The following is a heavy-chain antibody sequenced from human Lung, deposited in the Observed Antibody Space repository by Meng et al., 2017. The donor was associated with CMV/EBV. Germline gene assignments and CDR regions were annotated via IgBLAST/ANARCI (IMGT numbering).Heavy chain of an antibody. J-gene: IGHJ6*02. Sequence: GGSLRPSXTASRLTFSNAWISWVRQAPGRGLEWVGRIISRTDGGTTDYAAPAKGRFTISRDDSDNTLYLLMDRLKIDDTTVYYCTTVLANPPNYGVDVWGQGTTVTVSS. V-gene: IGHV3-15*01. CDR1: RLTFSNAW. CDR3: TTVLANPPNYGVDV. CDR2: IISRTDGGTT. D-gene: IGHD1-14*01.